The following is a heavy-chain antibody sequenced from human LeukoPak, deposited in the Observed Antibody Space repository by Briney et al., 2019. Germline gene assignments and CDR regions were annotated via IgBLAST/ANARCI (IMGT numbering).Heavy chain of an antibody. J-gene: IGHJ6*02. CDR2: IYTSGST. D-gene: IGHD3-22*01. V-gene: IGHV4-4*07. Sequence: SETLSLTCTASGGSISNYYWSWIRQPAGKGLEWIGRIYTSGSTSYNPSLESRVTVSLDTSKNQFSLRLTSVTAADTAVYYCARHIHYYDSSGYSYSYYYYGMDVWGQGTTVTVSS. CDR1: GGSISNYY. CDR3: ARHIHYYDSSGYSYSYYYYGMDV.